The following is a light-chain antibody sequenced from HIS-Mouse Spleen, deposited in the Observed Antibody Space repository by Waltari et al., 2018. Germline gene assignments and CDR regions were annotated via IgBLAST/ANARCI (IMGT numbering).Light chain of an antibody. CDR3: QSYDSSNLV. V-gene: IGLV6-57*04. Sequence: NFMLTQPHSVSESPGKTVTISCPRRRCSIARNYGQWYQQRPGSAPTTVIYEDNQRPSGVPDRFSGSIDSSSNSASLTISGLKTEDEADYYCQSYDSSNLVFGGGTKLTVL. CDR2: EDN. J-gene: IGLJ3*02. CDR1: RCSIARNY.